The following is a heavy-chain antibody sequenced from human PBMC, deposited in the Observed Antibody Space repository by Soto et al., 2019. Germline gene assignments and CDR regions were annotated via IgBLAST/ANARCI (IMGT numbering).Heavy chain of an antibody. CDR3: ERRTRHYDFIEP. Sequence: SETLSLTCAVSGDSIISSTYSWDWIRRPPGEGLEWIGTISYGGTSYYNPSLKSRVTMSVDTSKNQFSLRLTSMTDADTAVYYCERRTRHYDFIEPWGRGTLV. V-gene: IGHV4-39*01. J-gene: IGHJ5*02. D-gene: IGHD3-3*01. CDR2: ISYGGTS. CDR1: GDSIISSTYS.